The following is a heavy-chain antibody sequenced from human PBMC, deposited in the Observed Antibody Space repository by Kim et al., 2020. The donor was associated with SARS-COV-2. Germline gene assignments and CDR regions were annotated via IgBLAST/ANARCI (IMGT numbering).Heavy chain of an antibody. CDR3: ASPGNWYFDL. V-gene: IGHV3-11*03. CDR2: ISSSGSYT. CDR1: GFTFSDYY. J-gene: IGHJ2*01. Sequence: GGSLRLSCAASGFTFSDYYMSWIRQAPGKGLEWVSYISSSGSYTNYADSVKGRFTISRDNAKNSLYLQMNSLRAEDPAVYYCASPGNWYFDLWGRGPLVTVSS.